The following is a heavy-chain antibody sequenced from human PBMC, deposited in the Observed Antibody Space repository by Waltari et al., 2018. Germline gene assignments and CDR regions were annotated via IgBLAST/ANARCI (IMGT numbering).Heavy chain of an antibody. D-gene: IGHD3-22*01. J-gene: IGHJ5*02. CDR2: IWSDETNK. CDR3: AKGPDSSGYYSNWFDP. CDR1: GFPSSHHG. Sequence: QVQLVESGGGVVQPGGSLRLSCAASGFPSSHHGIPWVRQAPGKGLEWVAFIWSDETNKHYADSVQGRFTISRDNSKNTVFLQMNSLRTEDTAVYYCAKGPDSSGYYSNWFDPWGQGILVTVSS. V-gene: IGHV3-30*02.